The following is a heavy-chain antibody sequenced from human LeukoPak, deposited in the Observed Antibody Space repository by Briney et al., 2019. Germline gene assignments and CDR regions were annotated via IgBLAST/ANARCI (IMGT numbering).Heavy chain of an antibody. CDR3: AKDRGGGSGSDYSSSYYYFDY. J-gene: IGHJ4*02. D-gene: IGHD5-12*01. CDR1: GFSFDDYA. CDR2: ISWNSGGI. V-gene: IGHV3-9*01. Sequence: PGRSLRLSCAASGFSFDDYAMRWVRQAPGKGLEWVSGISWNSGGILYADSVKGRFTISRDNAKKTVYLQMNSLKTEDTAFYYCAKDRGGGSGSDYSSSYYYFDYWGQGTLVAVSS.